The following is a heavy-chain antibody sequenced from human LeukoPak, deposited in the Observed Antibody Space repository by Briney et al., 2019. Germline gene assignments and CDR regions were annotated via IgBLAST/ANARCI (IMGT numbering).Heavy chain of an antibody. Sequence: GGSLRLFCAASGFTFSSYAMSWVRQAPGKGLEWVSAISGSGGSTYYADSVKGRFTISRDNSKNTLYLQMNSLRAEDTAVYYCAKGMVRGVIYYDYWGQGTLVTVSS. J-gene: IGHJ4*02. D-gene: IGHD3-10*01. V-gene: IGHV3-23*01. CDR3: AKGMVRGVIYYDY. CDR1: GFTFSSYA. CDR2: ISGSGGST.